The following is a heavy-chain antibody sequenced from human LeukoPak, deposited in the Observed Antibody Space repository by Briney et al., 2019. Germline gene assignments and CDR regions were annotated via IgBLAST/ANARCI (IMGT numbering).Heavy chain of an antibody. CDR3: ARGGSGRTDYYYYYGMDV. CDR2: IYNTGSA. D-gene: IGHD3-10*01. V-gene: IGHV4-31*11. Sequence: SETLSLTCAVSGGSISSGTHYWNWIRQHPGQGLEWIGHIYNTGSAYYNPSLMSRVSISIDTSENQFSLKLSSVTAADTAVYYCARGGSGRTDYYYYYGMDVWGQGTTVTVSS. CDR1: GGSISSGTHY. J-gene: IGHJ6*02.